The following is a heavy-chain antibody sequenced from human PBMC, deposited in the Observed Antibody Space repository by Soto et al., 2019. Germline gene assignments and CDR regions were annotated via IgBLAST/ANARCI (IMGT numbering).Heavy chain of an antibody. CDR2: IKSKTDGGTT. CDR3: TTDPINYIWGSYRQPHDAFDI. CDR1: GFTFSNAW. V-gene: IGHV3-15*01. J-gene: IGHJ3*02. D-gene: IGHD3-16*02. Sequence: GGSLRLSCAASGFTFSNAWMSWVRQAPGKGLEWVGRIKSKTDGGTTDYAAPVKGRFTISRGDSKNTLYLQMNSLKTEDTAVYYCTTDPINYIWGSYRQPHDAFDIWGQGTMLTVSS.